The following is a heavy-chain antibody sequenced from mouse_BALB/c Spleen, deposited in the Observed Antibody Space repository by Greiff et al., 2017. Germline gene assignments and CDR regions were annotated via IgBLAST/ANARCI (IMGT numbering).Heavy chain of an antibody. CDR2: INPSTGYT. CDR1: GYTFTSYW. Sequence: QVQLQQSGAELAKPGASVKMSCKASGYTFTSYWMHWVKQRPGQGLEWIGYINPSTGYTEYTQKFKDKATLTADKSSSTAYMQLSSLTSEDSAVYYCARSGSSYCWFAYWGQGTLVTVSA. CDR3: ARSGSSYCWFAY. V-gene: IGHV1-7*01. J-gene: IGHJ3*01. D-gene: IGHD1-1*01.